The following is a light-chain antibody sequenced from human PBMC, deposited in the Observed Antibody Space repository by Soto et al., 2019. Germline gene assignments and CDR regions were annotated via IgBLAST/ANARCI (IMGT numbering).Light chain of an antibody. Sequence: DIQMTQSPSTLSASLGDTVTITCRATQNISPWLAWYQQKPGKAPKLLIYRASSLQDGVPTRFSGGGSGSEFTLTISSLQSDDIATYFCQQYSPFSWTFGPGTQVEIK. J-gene: IGKJ1*01. CDR2: RAS. V-gene: IGKV1-5*03. CDR1: QNISPW. CDR3: QQYSPFSWT.